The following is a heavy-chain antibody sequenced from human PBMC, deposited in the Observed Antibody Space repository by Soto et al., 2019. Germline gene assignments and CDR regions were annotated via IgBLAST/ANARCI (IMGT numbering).Heavy chain of an antibody. CDR3: ASAAGNGVTSFYSGMDV. Sequence: PGGSLRLSCAASGFTFSSYSINWGRQAPGKGLEWVSSISSSSSYIYYADSVKGRFTISRDNAKNSLYLQMNSLRAEDTAVYYCASAAGNGVTSFYSGMDVWGQGTTVTVSS. D-gene: IGHD1-1*01. CDR2: ISSSSSYI. J-gene: IGHJ6*02. V-gene: IGHV3-21*01. CDR1: GFTFSSYS.